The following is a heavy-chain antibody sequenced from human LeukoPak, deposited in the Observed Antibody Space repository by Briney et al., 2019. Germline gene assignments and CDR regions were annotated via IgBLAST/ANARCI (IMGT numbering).Heavy chain of an antibody. Sequence: GASVKVSCKASGYTFTSYDINWVRQAPGQGLEWMGWMNPNSGNTGYEQKFQGRVTMTRNTSISTAYMELSSLRSEDTAVYYCARTPSLLWFGELYYWGQGTLVTVSS. CDR1: GYTFTSYD. J-gene: IGHJ4*02. V-gene: IGHV1-8*01. CDR2: MNPNSGNT. D-gene: IGHD3-10*01. CDR3: ARTPSLLWFGELYY.